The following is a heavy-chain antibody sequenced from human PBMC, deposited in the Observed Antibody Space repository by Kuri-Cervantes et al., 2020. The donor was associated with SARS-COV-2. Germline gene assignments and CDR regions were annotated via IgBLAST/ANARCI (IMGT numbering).Heavy chain of an antibody. V-gene: IGHV1-46*01. CDR1: GYTFTNYG. J-gene: IGHJ6*02. Sequence: ASVKVSCKPSGYTFTNYGITWVRQASGQGLEWMGIIDPSGAGTKYPQKVQGRVTMTRDTSTSTVYMELSRLRSDDTAVYYCARGRCSSTSCYGYYYYYYGMDVWGQGTTVTVSS. D-gene: IGHD2-2*01. CDR2: IDPSGAGT. CDR3: ARGRCSSTSCYGYYYYYYGMDV.